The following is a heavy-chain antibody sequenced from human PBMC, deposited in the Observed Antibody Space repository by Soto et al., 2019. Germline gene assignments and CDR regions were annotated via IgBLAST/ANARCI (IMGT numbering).Heavy chain of an antibody. CDR2: IYPGDSDT. CDR1: GYSFTSYW. CDR3: ARAGVRRAFYYYYMDV. D-gene: IGHD3-10*01. J-gene: IGHJ6*03. V-gene: IGHV5-51*01. Sequence: PGESLKISCKGSGYSFTSYWIGWVRQMPGKGLEWMGIIYPGDSDTRYSPYIQGQVTISADKSISTAYLKWSSLKASDTAMYYCARAGVRRAFYYYYMDVWGKGTTVTVSS.